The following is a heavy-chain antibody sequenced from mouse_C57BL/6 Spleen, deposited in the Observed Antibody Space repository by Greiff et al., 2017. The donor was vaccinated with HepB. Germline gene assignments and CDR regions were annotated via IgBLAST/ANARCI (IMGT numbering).Heavy chain of an antibody. CDR3: ARYDDYGNYFDY. D-gene: IGHD2-1*01. V-gene: IGHV1-69*01. CDR2: IDPSDSYT. Sequence: VQLQQSGAELVMPGASVKLSCKASGYTFTSYWMHWVKQRPGQGLEWIEEIDPSDSYTNYNQKFKGKSTLTVDKSSSKAYMQLSSLTSEDSAVYYCARYDDYGNYFDYWGQGTTLTVSS. CDR1: GYTFTSYW. J-gene: IGHJ2*01.